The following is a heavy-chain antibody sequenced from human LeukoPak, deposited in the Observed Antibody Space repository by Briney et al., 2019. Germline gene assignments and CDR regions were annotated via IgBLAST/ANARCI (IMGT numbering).Heavy chain of an antibody. D-gene: IGHD2-2*01. V-gene: IGHV3-30*08. CDR1: ALTFNSFA. J-gene: IGHJ4*02. Sequence: GGFLRLSCAASALTFNSFAMHWVRLAPGKGLEWVAAISYDAENEFYADSVRGRFAISRDNSENTLHLQLDSLRAEDTGVFYCARARCSSTDCPPDYWGQGTLVTVSS. CDR2: ISYDAENE. CDR3: ARARCSSTDCPPDY.